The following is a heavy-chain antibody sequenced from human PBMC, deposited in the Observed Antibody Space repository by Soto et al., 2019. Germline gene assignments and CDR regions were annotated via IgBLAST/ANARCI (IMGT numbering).Heavy chain of an antibody. D-gene: IGHD4-4*01. CDR1: GGSISSSSYY. CDR2: IYYSGST. J-gene: IGHJ5*02. V-gene: IGHV4-39*01. CDR3: ARPGYSNYDGWFDP. Sequence: SETLSLTCTVSGGSISSSSYYWGWIRQPPGKGLEWIGSIYYSGSTYYNPSLKSRVTISVDTSKNQFSLKLSSVTAADTAVYYCARPGYSNYDGWFDPWGQGTLVTVSS.